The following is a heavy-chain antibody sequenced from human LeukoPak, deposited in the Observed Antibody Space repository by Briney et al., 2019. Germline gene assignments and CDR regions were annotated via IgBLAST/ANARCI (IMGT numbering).Heavy chain of an antibody. CDR3: AKDXLGTVPDVFDI. J-gene: IGHJ3*02. CDR1: GFTFSTFA. D-gene: IGHD7-27*01. CDR2: ISGSGDTT. Sequence: GRSLRLSCTASGFTFSTFAMGWVRQAPGKGVQWVSGISGSGDTTYYADSVKGRFAISRDNSENTLYLQMNRLRDEDTAVYHSAKDXLGTVPDVFDIWGQGTMVTVSS. V-gene: IGHV3-23*01.